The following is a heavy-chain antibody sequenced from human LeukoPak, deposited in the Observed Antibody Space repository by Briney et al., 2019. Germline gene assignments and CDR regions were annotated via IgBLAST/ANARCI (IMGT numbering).Heavy chain of an antibody. CDR1: GFTFSSYG. CDR3: AKPQDDFWSGPLDY. V-gene: IGHV3-30*02. Sequence: PGGSLRLSCAASGFTFSSYGMHWVRQAPGKGLEWVAFIRYDGSNKYYADSVKGRFTISRDNSKNTLYLQMNSLRAEDTAVYYCAKPQDDFWSGPLDYWGQGTLVTVSS. J-gene: IGHJ4*02. CDR2: IRYDGSNK. D-gene: IGHD3-3*01.